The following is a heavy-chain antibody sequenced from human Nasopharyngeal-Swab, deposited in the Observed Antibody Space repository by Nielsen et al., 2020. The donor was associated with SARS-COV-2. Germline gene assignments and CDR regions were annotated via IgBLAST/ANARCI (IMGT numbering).Heavy chain of an antibody. J-gene: IGHJ4*02. CDR3: AREARSYFDWLFSYFDY. CDR2: INSDGSST. D-gene: IGHD3-9*01. CDR1: GFTFSSYW. Sequence: GESLKISCAASGFTFSSYWMHWVRQAPGKGLVWVSRINSDGSSTNYADSVEGRFTISRDNAKNSLYLQMNSLGAEDTAVYYCAREARSYFDWLFSYFDYWGQGTLVTVSS. V-gene: IGHV3-74*01.